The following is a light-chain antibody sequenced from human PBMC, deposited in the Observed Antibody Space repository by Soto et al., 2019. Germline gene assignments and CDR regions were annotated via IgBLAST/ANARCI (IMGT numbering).Light chain of an antibody. CDR1: QSVSDY. CDR2: GAY. CDR3: KQYKDWPHT. Sequence: ETLMTQSPATLSVSPGERATLSCRASQSVSDYLAWYQQRPGQAHRLLIFGAYTRATGFQARFSGSGSGTEFTLTIRSLQSEDFAVYYCKQYKDWPHTFGQGTKVDIK. J-gene: IGKJ1*01. V-gene: IGKV3-15*01.